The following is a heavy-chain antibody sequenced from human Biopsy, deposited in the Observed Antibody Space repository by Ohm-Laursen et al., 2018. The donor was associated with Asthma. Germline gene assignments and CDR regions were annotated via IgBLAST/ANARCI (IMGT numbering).Heavy chain of an antibody. V-gene: IGHV4-34*01. Sequence: SDTLSLTCDVYPGSFSGFFWTWIRQPPGKGLEWIGESDHRGSTNINPTLKSRVTISKDTSAFNFSLKVRSVTATDTAIYYCAGGPEWSGLDVWGQGTTVTVSS. CDR2: SDHRGST. CDR3: AGGPEWSGLDV. J-gene: IGHJ6*02. D-gene: IGHD3-3*01. CDR1: PGSFSGFF.